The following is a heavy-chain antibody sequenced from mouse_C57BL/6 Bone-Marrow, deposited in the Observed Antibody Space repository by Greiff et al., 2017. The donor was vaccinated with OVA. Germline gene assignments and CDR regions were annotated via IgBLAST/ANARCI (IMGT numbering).Heavy chain of an antibody. Sequence: QVQLQQPGAELVRPGPSVKLSCTASGYTFTNYWMHWVKQRPGQGLEWIGVIAPSDSYINYNQKFKGRATLTVDTSSSTAYMHLSSLTSEDSAVYYCAHYGSRLYLHYWGQGTSLTVSS. CDR2: IAPSDSYI. D-gene: IGHD1-1*01. CDR1: GYTFTNYW. J-gene: IGHJ2*02. V-gene: IGHV1-59*01. CDR3: AHYGSRLYLHY.